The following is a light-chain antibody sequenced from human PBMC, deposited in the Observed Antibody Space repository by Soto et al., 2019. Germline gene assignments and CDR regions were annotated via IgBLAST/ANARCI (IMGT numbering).Light chain of an antibody. CDR3: SSYTSSSPGV. CDR1: SSDVGGYNY. CDR2: DVS. V-gene: IGLV2-14*01. Sequence: QSALTQPASVSGSPGQSITISCTGTSSDVGGYNYVSWYQQHPGKAPKLMIYDVSNRPSGVSSRFSGYKYGNTASLTISGLQAEDEADYYCSSYTSSSPGVFGGGTKLTVL. J-gene: IGLJ3*02.